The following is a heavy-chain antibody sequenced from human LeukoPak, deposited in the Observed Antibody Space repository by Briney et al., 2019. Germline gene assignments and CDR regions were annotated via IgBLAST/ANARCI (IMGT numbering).Heavy chain of an antibody. CDR3: ARDRGGGSGTYYILY. V-gene: IGHV1-2*02. D-gene: IGHD3-10*01. CDR1: GYTFTDYH. CDR2: INPNNGGT. J-gene: IGHJ4*02. Sequence: ASVKVSCKASGYTFTDYHMHWVRRAPGQGLEWLGWINPNNGGTNYAQKFQGRVTMTRDTSISTAYMELSSLRSDDTAVYYCARDRGGGSGTYYILYWGLGSLVTVSS.